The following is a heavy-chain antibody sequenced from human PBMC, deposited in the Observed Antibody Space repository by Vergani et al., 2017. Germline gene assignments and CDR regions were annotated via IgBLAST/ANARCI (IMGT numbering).Heavy chain of an antibody. Sequence: QVQLVESGGGLVKPGGSLRLSCAASGFTFSDYYMSWIRQHPGKGLEWIGYIYYSGSTYYNPSLKSLVTISVNTSKNKFTLKLSSVTAADTAVYYCSRILSARKSQVVPAAPWYYYYYMDVWGKGTTVTVSS. CDR2: IYYSGST. D-gene: IGHD2-2*01. CDR1: GFTFSDYY. J-gene: IGHJ6*03. CDR3: SRILSARKSQVVPAAPWYYYYYMDV. V-gene: IGHV4-31*01.